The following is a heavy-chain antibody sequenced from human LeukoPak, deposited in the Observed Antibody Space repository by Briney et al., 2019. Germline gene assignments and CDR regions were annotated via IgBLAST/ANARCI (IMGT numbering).Heavy chain of an antibody. CDR1: GGSISSYY. CDR2: IYTSGST. CDR3: ARVIRLEPSSGWLDVFDI. Sequence: PSETLSLTCTVSGGSISSYYWSWIRQPAGKGLEWIGRIYTSGSTNYNPSLKSRVTMSVDTSKNQFSLKLSSVTAADTAVYYCARVIRLEPSSGWLDVFDIWGQGTMVTVSS. V-gene: IGHV4-4*07. D-gene: IGHD6-19*01. J-gene: IGHJ3*02.